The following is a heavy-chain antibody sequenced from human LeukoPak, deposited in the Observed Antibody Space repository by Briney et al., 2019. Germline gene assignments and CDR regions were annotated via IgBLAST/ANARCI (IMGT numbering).Heavy chain of an antibody. CDR2: ISAYNGNT. V-gene: IGHV1-18*01. J-gene: IGHJ3*02. CDR3: ARDYDSSGYYRDAFDI. CDR1: GYTFTSYG. D-gene: IGHD3-22*01. Sequence: GASVKVSCKASGYTFTSYGISWVRQAPGQRLEWMGWISAYNGNTNYAQKLQGRVTMTTDTSTSTAYMELRSLRSDDTAVYYCARDYDSSGYYRDAFDIWGQGTMVTVSS.